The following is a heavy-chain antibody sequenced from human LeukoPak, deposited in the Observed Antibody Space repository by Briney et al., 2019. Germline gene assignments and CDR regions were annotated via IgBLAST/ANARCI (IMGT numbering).Heavy chain of an antibody. Sequence: PSETLSLTCTVSGGSISSYYWSWIRQPPGKGLEWIGYIYYSGSTNYNPSLKSRVTTSVDTSKNQFSLKLSSVTAADTAVYYCARGYYDSSALNWFDPWGQGTLVTVSS. V-gene: IGHV4-59*08. CDR1: GGSISSYY. CDR3: ARGYYDSSALNWFDP. CDR2: IYYSGST. J-gene: IGHJ5*02. D-gene: IGHD3-22*01.